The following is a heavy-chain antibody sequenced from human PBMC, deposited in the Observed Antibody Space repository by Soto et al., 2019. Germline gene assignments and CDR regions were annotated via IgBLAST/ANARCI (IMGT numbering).Heavy chain of an antibody. V-gene: IGHV3-9*01. Sequence: ALRLSCAASGFTFDDYALHWVRQPPGKGLEWVSGISWNSDDLGYADSVKGRFTISRDNAKNSLYLQMNSLRAEDTALYYCAKSNGGNSPVWYFFDYWGQGTLVTVSS. J-gene: IGHJ4*02. CDR2: ISWNSDDL. D-gene: IGHD3-16*01. CDR1: GFTFDDYA. CDR3: AKSNGGNSPVWYFFDY.